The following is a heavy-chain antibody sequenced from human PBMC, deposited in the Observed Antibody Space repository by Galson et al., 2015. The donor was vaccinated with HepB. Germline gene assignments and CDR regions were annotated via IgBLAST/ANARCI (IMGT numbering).Heavy chain of an antibody. CDR3: ARDAVAGTSDGDNFDY. Sequence: SVKVSCKASGYTFTSYGISWVRQAPGQGLEWMGWISAYNGNTNYAQKLQGRVTMTTDTSTSTAYMELRSLRSDDTAVYYCARDAVAGTSDGDNFDYWGQGTLVTVSS. V-gene: IGHV1-18*04. CDR2: ISAYNGNT. D-gene: IGHD6-19*01. J-gene: IGHJ4*02. CDR1: GYTFTSYG.